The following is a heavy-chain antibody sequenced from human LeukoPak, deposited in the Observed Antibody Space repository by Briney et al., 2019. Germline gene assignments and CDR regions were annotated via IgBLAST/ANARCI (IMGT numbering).Heavy chain of an antibody. V-gene: IGHV3-7*01. CDR1: GFTFSSHW. D-gene: IGHD3-3*01. J-gene: IGHJ4*02. CDR3: AIVKIGFTIFDY. CDR2: INQDGSEE. Sequence: GGSLRLSCAASGFTFSSHWMSWVRQAPGKGLEWVANINQDGSEENYVDSVKGRFTISRDNARNSLYLQMNSLRGEDTAVYHCAIVKIGFTIFDYWGQGTLVTVSS.